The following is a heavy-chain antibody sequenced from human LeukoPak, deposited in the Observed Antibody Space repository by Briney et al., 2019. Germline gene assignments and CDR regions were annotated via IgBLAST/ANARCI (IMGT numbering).Heavy chain of an antibody. J-gene: IGHJ4*02. D-gene: IGHD2-2*01. CDR3: AKDHCSSTSCYIFDY. V-gene: IGHV3-30*18. CDR1: GFTLSSYG. CDR2: ISYDGSNK. Sequence: EAGGSLTLSRAASGFTLSSYGMQWVRPPPGKGLEWVEVISYDGSNKYYADSVQGRFTICRDNSKNTLSLQMNSLRAEDTGVYYCAKDHCSSTSCYIFDYWGRGTRVSVSS.